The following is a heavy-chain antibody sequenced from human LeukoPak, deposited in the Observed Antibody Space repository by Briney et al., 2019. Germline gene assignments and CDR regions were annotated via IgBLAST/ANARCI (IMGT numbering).Heavy chain of an antibody. CDR1: GGTFRSYG. V-gene: IGHV1-69*13. D-gene: IGHD3-22*01. J-gene: IGHJ4*02. Sequence: ASVKVSCKASGGTFRSYGITWVRQAPGRGLEWMGGIIPLFGTTDYAQKFQGRVSITADESTGTVYMGLSSLRSEDTAVYYCARVDGSGYPALDYWGQGTLVTVSS. CDR3: ARVDGSGYPALDY. CDR2: IIPLFGTT.